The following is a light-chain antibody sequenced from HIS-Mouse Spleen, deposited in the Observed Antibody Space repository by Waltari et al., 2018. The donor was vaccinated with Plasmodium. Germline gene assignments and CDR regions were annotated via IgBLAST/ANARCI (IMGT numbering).Light chain of an antibody. V-gene: IGLV3-10*01. Sequence: SYELTQPPSVSVSPGQTARITGAGDACPKKYGNGYQQKSGQAPVLVIYEDSKRPSGIPERFSGSSSGTMATLTISGAQVEDEADYYCYSTDSSGNHRVFGGGTKLTVL. CDR2: EDS. J-gene: IGLJ3*02. CDR1: ACPKKY. CDR3: YSTDSSGNHRV.